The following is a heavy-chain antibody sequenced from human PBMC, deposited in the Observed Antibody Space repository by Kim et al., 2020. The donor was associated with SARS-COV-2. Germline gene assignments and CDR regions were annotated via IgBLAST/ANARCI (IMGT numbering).Heavy chain of an antibody. Sequence: YAESVKGRFTISRDSSTNTLYLQMNSLRAEDTAVYYCVRDNGDNSRFDPWGQGTLVTVSS. V-gene: IGHV3-53*01. D-gene: IGHD2-8*01. CDR3: VRDNGDNSRFDP. J-gene: IGHJ5*02.